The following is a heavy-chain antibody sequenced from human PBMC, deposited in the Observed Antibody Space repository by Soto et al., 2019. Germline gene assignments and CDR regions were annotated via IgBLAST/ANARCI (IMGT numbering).Heavy chain of an antibody. D-gene: IGHD6-25*01. CDR3: ARSAHSDAFDI. V-gene: IGHV3-7*03. CDR2: IKQDGSEK. Sequence: PGGSLRLSCAASGFTFSSYWMSWVRQAPGKGLEWVANIKQDGSEKYYVDSVRGRFTISRDNAKNSLYLQMNSLRAEDTAVYYCARSAHSDAFDIWGQGTMVTVSS. CDR1: GFTFSSYW. J-gene: IGHJ3*02.